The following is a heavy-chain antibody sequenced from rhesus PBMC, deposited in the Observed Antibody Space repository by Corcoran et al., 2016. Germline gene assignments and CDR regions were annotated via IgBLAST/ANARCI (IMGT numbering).Heavy chain of an antibody. CDR1: GFTFSNYW. CDR2: IKNKADGGTA. CDR3: TRGGYYNIWTYNRFDV. V-gene: IGHV3-16*01. Sequence: EVQLVESGGGLVQPGGSLRLSCAASGFTFSNYWMRWVRQAPGKGLDGVGRIKNKADGGTAAYAESVKGRFTISRDDSKNTLYLQMNSLKTEDTAVYYCTRGGYYNIWTYNRFDVWGPGVLVTVSS. J-gene: IGHJ5-1*01. D-gene: IGHD3-3*01.